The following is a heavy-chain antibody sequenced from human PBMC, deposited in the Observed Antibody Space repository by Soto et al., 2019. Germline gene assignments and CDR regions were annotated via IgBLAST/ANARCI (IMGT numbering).Heavy chain of an antibody. CDR1: GGSISSSSYY. CDR3: AGVKYYGSGSYYRHFDY. D-gene: IGHD3-10*01. V-gene: IGHV4-39*01. CDR2: IYYSGST. J-gene: IGHJ4*02. Sequence: SETLSLTCTVSGGSISSSSYYWGWIRQPPGKGLEWIGSIYYSGSTYYSPSLKSRVTISVDTSKNQFSLKLSSVTAADTAVYYCAGVKYYGSGSYYRHFDYWGQGTLVTVSS.